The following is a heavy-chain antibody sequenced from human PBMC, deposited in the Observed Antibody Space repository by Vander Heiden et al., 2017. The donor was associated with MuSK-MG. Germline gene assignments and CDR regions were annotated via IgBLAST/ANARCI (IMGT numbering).Heavy chain of an antibody. CDR1: GFTFDDYA. D-gene: IGHD3-22*01. Sequence: CPASGFTFDDYAMHWVRQAPGKGLEWVAGISWDGDSLGYADSVKGRVTISRDNARNSLCLQMNSLTTEDTALYYCAKDMLYSGYAPWYYMDVWGKGLTVRVYS. V-gene: IGHV3-9*01. CDR3: AKDMLYSGYAPWYYMDV. CDR2: ISWDGDSL. J-gene: IGHJ6*03.